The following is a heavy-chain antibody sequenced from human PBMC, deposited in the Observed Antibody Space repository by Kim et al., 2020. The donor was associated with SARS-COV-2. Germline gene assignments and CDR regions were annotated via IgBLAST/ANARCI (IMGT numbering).Heavy chain of an antibody. CDR1: GFTFTTYA. CDR3: AKDRPYNYDIVTVFDY. Sequence: GGSLRLSCAASGFTFTTYAMAWVRQAPGKGLEWVSGISGSGGSTHYADSVKGRFIISRDNSKSTLYLEMNSLRAEDTAVYYCAKDRPYNYDIVTVFDYWGQGTPVTVSS. V-gene: IGHV3-23*01. CDR2: ISGSGGST. D-gene: IGHD3-9*01. J-gene: IGHJ4*02.